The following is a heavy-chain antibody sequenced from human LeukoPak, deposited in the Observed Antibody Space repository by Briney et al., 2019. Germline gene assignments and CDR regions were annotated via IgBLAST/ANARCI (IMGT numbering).Heavy chain of an antibody. CDR3: ARNPYYYYYMDV. J-gene: IGHJ6*03. CDR1: GGSFSGYY. CDR2: INHSGST. Sequence: PSETLSLTCAVYGGSFSGYYWSWIRQPPEKGLEWIGEINHSGSTNYNPSLKSRVTISVDTSKNQFSLKLSSVTAADTAVYYCARNPYYYYYMDVWGKGTTVTISS. V-gene: IGHV4-34*01.